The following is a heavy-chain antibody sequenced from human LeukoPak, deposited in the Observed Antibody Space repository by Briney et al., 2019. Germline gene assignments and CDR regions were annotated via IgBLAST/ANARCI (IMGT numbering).Heavy chain of an antibody. J-gene: IGHJ4*02. CDR3: AGGAYSSSPQWWARRRPNSFFDY. CDR2: INHSGST. V-gene: IGHV4-34*01. D-gene: IGHD6-6*01. Sequence: SETLSLTCAVYGGSFSGYYWSWIRQPPGKGLEWIGEINHSGSTNYNPSLKSRVTISVDTSKNQFSLKLSSVTAADTAVYYCAGGAYSSSPQWWARRRPNSFFDYWGQGTLVTVSS. CDR1: GGSFSGYY.